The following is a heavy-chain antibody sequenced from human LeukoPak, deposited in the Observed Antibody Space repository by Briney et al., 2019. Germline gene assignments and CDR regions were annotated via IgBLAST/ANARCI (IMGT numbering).Heavy chain of an antibody. V-gene: IGHV1-2*02. Sequence: PNSGATKYSQKFQARVTMTRYTSISTAYMELSRLTSDDTAVYYCARGEYVISGYRNDAFDIWGQGTMVTVSS. J-gene: IGHJ3*02. CDR2: PNSGAT. CDR3: ARGEYVISGYRNDAFDI. D-gene: IGHD3-22*01.